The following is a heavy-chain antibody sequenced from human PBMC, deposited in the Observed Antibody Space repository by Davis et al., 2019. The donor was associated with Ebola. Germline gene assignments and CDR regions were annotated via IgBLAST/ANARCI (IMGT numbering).Heavy chain of an antibody. CDR2: IYTSGST. CDR1: GGSISSYY. D-gene: IGHD6-13*01. V-gene: IGHV4-4*07. J-gene: IGHJ6*02. Sequence: PSETLPLTCTVSGGSISSYYWSWIRQPAGKGLEWIGRIYTSGSTNYNPSLKSRVTMSVDTSKNQFSLKLSSVTAADTAVYYCARLPIAAAFYYYYYGMDVWGQGTTVTVSS. CDR3: ARLPIAAAFYYYYYGMDV.